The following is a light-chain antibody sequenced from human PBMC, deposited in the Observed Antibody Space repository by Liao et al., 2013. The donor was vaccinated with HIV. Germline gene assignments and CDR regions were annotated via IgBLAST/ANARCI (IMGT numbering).Light chain of an antibody. CDR2: FDS. V-gene: IGLV3-21*04. CDR1: NIGSKS. CDR3: QVWDSSSDHYV. J-gene: IGLJ1*01. Sequence: SYVLTQPPSVSVAPGKTARITCGGNNIGSKSVHWYQQKPGQAPVLVIFFDSGRPAGIPERFSGSNSGNTATLTISGVQAGDEADYYCQVWDSSSDHYVFGTGTKVTVL.